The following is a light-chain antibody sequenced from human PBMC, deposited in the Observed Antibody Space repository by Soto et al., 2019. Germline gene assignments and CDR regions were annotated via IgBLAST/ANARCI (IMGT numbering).Light chain of an antibody. CDR1: SSDVGGYNY. CDR2: EVS. CDR3: SSYTSRSTLDV. J-gene: IGLJ1*01. Sequence: QSVLTQPASVSGSPGQSITISCTGTSSDVGGYNYVSWYQQHPGKATKLMIYEVSNRPSGVSNRFSGSKSGNTASLTISGLQAEDEADYYCSSYTSRSTLDVFGNGTKVTV. V-gene: IGLV2-14*01.